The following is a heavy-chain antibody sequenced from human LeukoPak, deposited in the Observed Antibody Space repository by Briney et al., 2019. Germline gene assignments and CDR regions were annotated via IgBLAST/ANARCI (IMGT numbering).Heavy chain of an antibody. V-gene: IGHV1-18*04. J-gene: IGHJ5*02. CDR2: ISAYNGNT. D-gene: IGHD5-18*01. CDR3: ARAGYSYGPNWFVP. Sequence: GSVQVSCNASGYTFPSYGIGWVRPAPGQGLEWMGWISAYNGNTNYAQKLQGRVTMTTDTSTSTAYMELRSLRSDDTAVYYCARAGYSYGPNWFVPWGQGTLVTVSS. CDR1: GYTFPSYG.